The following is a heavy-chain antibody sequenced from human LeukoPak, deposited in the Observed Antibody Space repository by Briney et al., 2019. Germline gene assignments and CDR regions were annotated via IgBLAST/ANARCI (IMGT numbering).Heavy chain of an antibody. CDR3: AREDLEVAPNAFDI. Sequence: ASVKVSCKASGYTFTSYGISWVRQAPGQGLEWMGWINTYNGNTDYAQKLQGRVTMTTDTSTSTADMELRSLRSDDTAVYYCAREDLEVAPNAFDIWGQGTMVTVSS. CDR1: GYTFTSYG. CDR2: INTYNGNT. V-gene: IGHV1-18*01. D-gene: IGHD5-12*01. J-gene: IGHJ3*02.